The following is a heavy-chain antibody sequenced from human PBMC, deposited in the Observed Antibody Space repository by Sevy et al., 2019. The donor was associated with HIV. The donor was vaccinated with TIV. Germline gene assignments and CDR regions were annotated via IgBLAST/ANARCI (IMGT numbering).Heavy chain of an antibody. CDR1: GFTFSSYW. V-gene: IGHV3-74*01. CDR2: INSDESST. CDR3: ARDRGSTVTTRSNWFDP. D-gene: IGHD4-4*01. Sequence: GGSLRLSCAASGFTFSSYWMHWVRQAPGKGLVWVSRINSDESSTTYADSVKGRFTISRDNAKNTLYLQMNSLRAEDTAVYYCARDRGSTVTTRSNWFDPWGQGTLVTVSS. J-gene: IGHJ5*02.